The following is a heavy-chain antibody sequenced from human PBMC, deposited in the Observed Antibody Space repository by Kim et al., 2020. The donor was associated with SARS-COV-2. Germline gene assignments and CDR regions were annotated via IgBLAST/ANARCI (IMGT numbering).Heavy chain of an antibody. V-gene: IGHV3-7*01. Sequence: GGSLRLSCAASGFTFSSYWMSWVRQAPGKGLEWVANIKQDGSEKYYVDSVKGRFTISRDNAKNSLYLQMNSLRAEDTAVYYCASFLGEKLGPYYFDYWGQGTLVTVFS. J-gene: IGHJ4*02. CDR2: IKQDGSEK. CDR3: ASFLGEKLGPYYFDY. D-gene: IGHD3-16*01. CDR1: GFTFSSYW.